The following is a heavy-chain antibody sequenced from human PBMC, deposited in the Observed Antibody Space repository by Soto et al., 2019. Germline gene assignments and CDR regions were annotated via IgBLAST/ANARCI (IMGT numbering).Heavy chain of an antibody. J-gene: IGHJ4*02. CDR2: IYYSGST. V-gene: IGHV4-31*03. CDR3: ARVRSYYYDSSGFGFDY. D-gene: IGHD3-22*01. CDR1: GVSISSGGYY. Sequence: SETLCLTCTVSGVSISSGGYYWSWIRQHPGKGLEWIGYIYYSGSTYYNPSLKSRVTISVDTSKNQFSLKLSSVTAADTAVYYCARVRSYYYDSSGFGFDYWGQGTLVTVSS.